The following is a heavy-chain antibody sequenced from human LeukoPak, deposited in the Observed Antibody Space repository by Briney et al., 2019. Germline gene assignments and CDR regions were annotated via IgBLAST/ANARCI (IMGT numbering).Heavy chain of an antibody. D-gene: IGHD3-22*01. Sequence: GTSVNVSCKSSGYTFTCYNVSRVRQPTAPGLELKGVMNTNSGNIGYAQKFDGRVTMTRNNSISTAYMELSSLRSEDTAVYYCARVYFSSVIVAVRVDHWGQGTLVTVSS. J-gene: IGHJ4*02. CDR2: MNTNSGNI. CDR3: ARVYFSSVIVAVRVDH. V-gene: IGHV1-8*01. CDR1: GYTFTCYN.